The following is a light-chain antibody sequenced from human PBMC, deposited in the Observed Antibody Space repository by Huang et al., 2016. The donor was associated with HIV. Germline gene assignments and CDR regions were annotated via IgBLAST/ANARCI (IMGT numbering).Light chain of an antibody. J-gene: IGKJ3*01. CDR1: QRISTN. V-gene: IGKV3-15*01. Sequence: EIIMTQFPATLSVSPAERATLSCRASQRISTNLAWYQQRPGQAPRLLIYGASTRATGIPARFSGSGSGAEFTLTISSLQSDDFAIYYCQHYNNWPPFTFGPGTKVDIK. CDR3: QHYNNWPPFT. CDR2: GAS.